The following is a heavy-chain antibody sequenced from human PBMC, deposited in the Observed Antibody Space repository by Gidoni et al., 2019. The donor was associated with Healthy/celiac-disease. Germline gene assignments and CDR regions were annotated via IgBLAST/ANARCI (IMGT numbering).Heavy chain of an antibody. J-gene: IGHJ4*02. D-gene: IGHD3-10*01. Sequence: QVQLQESGPGLVKPSQTLSLTCTVSGGSISSGGYYWSWIRQHPGKGLEWIGYIYYSGSTYYNPSLKSRVTISVDTSKNQFSLKLSSVTAADTAVYYCARAKNGRGTMVRGVIQGFDYWGQGTLVTVSS. CDR1: GGSISSGGYY. CDR2: IYYSGST. CDR3: ARAKNGRGTMVRGVIQGFDY. V-gene: IGHV4-31*03.